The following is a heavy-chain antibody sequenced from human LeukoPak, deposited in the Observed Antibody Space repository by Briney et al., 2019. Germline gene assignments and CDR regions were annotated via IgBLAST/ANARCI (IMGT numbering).Heavy chain of an antibody. CDR1: GYTFTSYG. V-gene: IGHV1-18*01. Sequence: ASVKVSRKASGYTFTSYGISWVRLAPGQGLEWMGWISAYNGNPNYAQKLQGRVTMTTDTSTSTAYMELRSLRSDDTAVYYCARDRFGELKGFDYWGQGTLVTVSS. CDR3: ARDRFGELKGFDY. CDR2: ISAYNGNP. J-gene: IGHJ4*02. D-gene: IGHD3-10*01.